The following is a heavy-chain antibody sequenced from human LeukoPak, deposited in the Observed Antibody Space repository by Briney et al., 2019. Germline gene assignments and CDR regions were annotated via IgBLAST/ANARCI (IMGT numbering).Heavy chain of an antibody. J-gene: IGHJ6*03. Sequence: ASVKVSCKASGYTFTSYGISWVRQAPGQGLEWMGWISAYIGNTNYAQKLQGRVTMTTDTSPSTAYMGLGSLRSYDTAVYYRARFCTIFGEVTFRDHPYHYMGVWGKGTTVTVS. CDR1: GYTFTSYG. D-gene: IGHD3-3*01. CDR3: ARFCTIFGEVTFRDHPYHYMGV. CDR2: ISAYIGNT. V-gene: IGHV1-18*01.